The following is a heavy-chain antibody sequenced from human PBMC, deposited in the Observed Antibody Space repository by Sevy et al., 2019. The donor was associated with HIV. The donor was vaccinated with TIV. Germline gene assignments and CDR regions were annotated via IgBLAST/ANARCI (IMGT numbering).Heavy chain of an antibody. D-gene: IGHD3-3*01. CDR3: AREGLLEWLFSFDY. CDR1: GFTFSSYG. Sequence: GGSLRLSCAASGFTFSSYGMHWVRQAPGKGLEWVAVIWYDGTNKYYADSVKGRFTISRDNSNNTLYLQMKSLRAEDTAVYYCAREGLLEWLFSFDYWDQGTLVTVSS. V-gene: IGHV3-33*01. J-gene: IGHJ4*02. CDR2: IWYDGTNK.